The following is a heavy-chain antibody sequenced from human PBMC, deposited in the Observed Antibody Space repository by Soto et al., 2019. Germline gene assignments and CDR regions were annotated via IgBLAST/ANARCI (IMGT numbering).Heavy chain of an antibody. CDR1: GFTFSDYY. D-gene: IGHD6-19*01. CDR3: AKDLDRSSGWTYYYYYYGMDV. CDR2: ISSSGSTI. J-gene: IGHJ6*02. V-gene: IGHV3-11*01. Sequence: QVQLVESGGGLVKPGGSLRLSCAASGFTFSDYYMSWIRQAPGKGLEWVSYISSSGSTIYYADSVKGRFTISRDNAKNSLYLQMNSLRAEDTAVYYCAKDLDRSSGWTYYYYYYGMDVWGQGTTVTVSS.